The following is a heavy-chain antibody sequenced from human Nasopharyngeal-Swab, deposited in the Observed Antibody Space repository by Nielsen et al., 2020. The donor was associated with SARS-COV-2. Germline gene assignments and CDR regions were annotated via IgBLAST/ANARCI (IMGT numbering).Heavy chain of an antibody. CDR2: IYPGDSDT. J-gene: IGHJ3*02. CDR1: GYSFTNYW. CDR3: ARTAIEGGYYRGDAFDI. D-gene: IGHD3-22*01. Sequence: GESLKISCKASGYSFTNYWIGWVRQMHGKGLEWMGIIYPGDSDTRYSPSFQGQVTISADKSINTAYLQWSSLTASDTAMYYCARTAIEGGYYRGDAFDIWGQGTMVTVSS. V-gene: IGHV5-51*01.